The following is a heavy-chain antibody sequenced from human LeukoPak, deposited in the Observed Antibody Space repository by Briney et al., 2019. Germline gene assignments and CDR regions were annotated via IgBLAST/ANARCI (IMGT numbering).Heavy chain of an antibody. J-gene: IGHJ4*02. CDR3: ARDFFGLGGIDY. CDR1: GGSVSSGDYY. Sequence: SETLSLTCTVSGGSVSSGDYYWDWIRQPPGKGLEWIGLIYYRGGTSYNPSLKSRLTISVDTSENRFSLRLDSVTAADTAVYYCARDFFGLGGIDYWGQGALVIVSS. CDR2: IYYRGGT. V-gene: IGHV4-30-4*08. D-gene: IGHD3-16*01.